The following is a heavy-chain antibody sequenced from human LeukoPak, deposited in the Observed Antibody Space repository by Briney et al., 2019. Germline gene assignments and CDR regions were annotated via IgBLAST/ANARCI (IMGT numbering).Heavy chain of an antibody. CDR3: ARDSYAKWTTVLNGMCYFDY. D-gene: IGHD4-11*01. V-gene: IGHV3-20*04. CDR2: INWNGGST. Sequence: GGSLRLSCAASGFTFDDYGMSWVRQAPGKGLEWVSGINWNGGSTGYADSVKGRFTISRDNAKNSLYLQMNSLRAEDTALYYCARDSYAKWTTVLNGMCYFDYWGQGTLVTVSS. J-gene: IGHJ4*02. CDR1: GFTFDDYG.